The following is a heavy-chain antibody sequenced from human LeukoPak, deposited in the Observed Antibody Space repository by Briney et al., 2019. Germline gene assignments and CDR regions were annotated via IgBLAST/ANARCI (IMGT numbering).Heavy chain of an antibody. CDR2: INPSGGST. D-gene: IGHD5-18*01. Sequence: GAAVKVSCKASRYTLTSYYMHWVRPAPGQGREWMGIINPSGGSTSYAQKFQGRVTMTRDTSTSTVYMELSSLRSEDTAVYYCAREPRGYSYGYDYWGQGTLVTVSS. V-gene: IGHV1-46*01. CDR1: RYTLTSYY. CDR3: AREPRGYSYGYDY. J-gene: IGHJ4*02.